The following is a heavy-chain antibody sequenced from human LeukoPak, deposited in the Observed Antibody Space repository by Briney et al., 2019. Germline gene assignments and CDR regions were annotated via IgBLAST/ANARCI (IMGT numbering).Heavy chain of an antibody. Sequence: ASVKVSCKVSGDTLTELSTHWVRQAPGKGLEWMGGFDPEDGQAIYAQKFQGRVTMTEDTSTDTACMEMNSLRSEDTAVYYCAKLHPYSITMVRGVIGYFDYWGQGTLVTVSS. V-gene: IGHV1-24*01. CDR2: FDPEDGQA. J-gene: IGHJ4*02. D-gene: IGHD3-10*01. CDR1: GDTLTELS. CDR3: AKLHPYSITMVRGVIGYFDY.